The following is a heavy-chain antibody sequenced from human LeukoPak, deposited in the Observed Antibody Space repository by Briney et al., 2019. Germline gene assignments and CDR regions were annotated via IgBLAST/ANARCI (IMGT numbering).Heavy chain of an antibody. D-gene: IGHD3-3*01. CDR2: INHSGST. CDR3: AREGRFLEWLPYYYYYYMDV. Sequence: SETLSLTCAVYGGSFSGYYWSWIRQPPGKGLEWIGKINHSGSTNYNPSLKSRVTISVDTSKNQFSLKLSSVTAADTAVYYCAREGRFLEWLPYYYYYYMDVWGKGTTVTVSS. CDR1: GGSFSGYY. V-gene: IGHV4-34*01. J-gene: IGHJ6*03.